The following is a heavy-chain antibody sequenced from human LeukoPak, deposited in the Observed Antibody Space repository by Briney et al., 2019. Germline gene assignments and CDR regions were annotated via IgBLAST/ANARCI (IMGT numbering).Heavy chain of an antibody. CDR3: ARAVYSYGGSSYYFDY. CDR1: GGSISSYY. CDR2: IYYSGRT. Sequence: AETLSLTCTVSGGSISSYYWSWIRQPPGKGLEWIGYIYYSGRTNYNPSLKSRVTISVNTSKNQFSPKLSSVTAADTAVYYCARAVYSYGGSSYYFDYWGQGTLVTVSS. V-gene: IGHV4-59*01. J-gene: IGHJ4*02. D-gene: IGHD5-18*01.